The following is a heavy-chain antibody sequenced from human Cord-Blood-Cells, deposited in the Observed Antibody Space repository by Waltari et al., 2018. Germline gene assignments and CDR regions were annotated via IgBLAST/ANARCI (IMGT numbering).Heavy chain of an antibody. V-gene: IGHV3-33*01. Sequence: QVQLVESGGGGVEPGRSLRLSCAASGFTFSTNGMHWVRQAPGKGLEWVAVIWYDGSNKYYADSVKGRFTISRDNSKNTLYLQMNSLRAEDTAVYYCARDVSGQADYWGQGTLVTVSS. J-gene: IGHJ4*02. CDR3: ARDVSGQADY. CDR2: IWYDGSNK. CDR1: GFTFSTNG. D-gene: IGHD3-10*01.